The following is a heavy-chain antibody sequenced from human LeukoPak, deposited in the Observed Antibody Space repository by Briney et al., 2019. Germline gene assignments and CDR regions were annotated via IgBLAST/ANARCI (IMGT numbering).Heavy chain of an antibody. Sequence: GASVKVSCKASGYTFTSYYMHWVRQAPGQGLEWMGIINPSGGSTSYAQKFQGRVTMTRDTSTSTVYMELSSLRSEDTAVYYCARDFLASDTAMVISDYWGQGTLVTVSS. CDR2: INPSGGST. CDR3: ARDFLASDTAMVISDY. J-gene: IGHJ4*02. D-gene: IGHD5-18*01. CDR1: GYTFTSYY. V-gene: IGHV1-46*01.